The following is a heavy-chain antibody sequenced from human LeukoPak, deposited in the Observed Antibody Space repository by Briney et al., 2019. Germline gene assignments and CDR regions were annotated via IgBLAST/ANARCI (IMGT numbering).Heavy chain of an antibody. V-gene: IGHV3-21*01. CDR1: GFTFSSYS. CDR2: ISSSGSYI. Sequence: PGGSLRLSCAASGFTFSSYSINWVRQAPGKGLEWVSSISSSGSYIYSADSVKGRFTISRDNAKNSLYLQMNSLRAEDTAVYYCARDLFYSSSPVGMDVWGQGTTVTVSS. CDR3: ARDLFYSSSPVGMDV. J-gene: IGHJ6*02. D-gene: IGHD1-26*01.